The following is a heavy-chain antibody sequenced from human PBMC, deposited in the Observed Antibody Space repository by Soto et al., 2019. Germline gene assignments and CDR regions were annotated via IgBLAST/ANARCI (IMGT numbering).Heavy chain of an antibody. Sequence: ASVKVSCKASGYTFTGYYMHWVRQAPGQGLEWMGWINPNSGGTNYAQKFQGWVTMTRDTSISTAYMELSRLRSDDTAVYYCARGWELIVVVRPGGDAFDIWGQGTMVTVSS. V-gene: IGHV1-2*04. D-gene: IGHD3-22*01. CDR1: GYTFTGYY. J-gene: IGHJ3*02. CDR3: ARGWELIVVVRPGGDAFDI. CDR2: INPNSGGT.